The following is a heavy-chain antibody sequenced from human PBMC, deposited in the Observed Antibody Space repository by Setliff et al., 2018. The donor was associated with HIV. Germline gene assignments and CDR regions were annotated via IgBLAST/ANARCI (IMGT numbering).Heavy chain of an antibody. D-gene: IGHD1-7*01. CDR2: IIPMFGTG. Sequence: SVKVSCKTSGGTFSSYGISWVRQAPGQGLEWMGGIIPMFGTGFYAQKFQGRVTMTRNTSISTAYMELSSLRSEDTAVYYCARGKLSRTGTNDYWGQGTLVTVSS. CDR1: GGTFSSYG. CDR3: ARGKLSRTGTNDY. V-gene: IGHV1-69*05. J-gene: IGHJ4*02.